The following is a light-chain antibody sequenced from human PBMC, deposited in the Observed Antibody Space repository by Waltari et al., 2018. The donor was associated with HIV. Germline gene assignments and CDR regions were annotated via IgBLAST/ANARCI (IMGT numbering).Light chain of an antibody. V-gene: IGLV1-44*01. J-gene: IGLJ1*01. Sequence: QSVLAQQPSVSGAPGQRVTISCSGSGSNIRSNSVNWYQQLPVTAPRVLIYNDDQRPSGVPARFSGSKAGTTASLAISGLQSEDEADYYCAAWDDTLKVYVFGTGTKVTVL. CDR2: NDD. CDR1: GSNIRSNS. CDR3: AAWDDTLKVYV.